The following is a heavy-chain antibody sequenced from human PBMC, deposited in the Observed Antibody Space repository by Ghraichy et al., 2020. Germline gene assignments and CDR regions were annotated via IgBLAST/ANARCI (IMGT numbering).Heavy chain of an antibody. CDR2: INHSGST. J-gene: IGHJ4*02. Sequence: ESLNISCAVYGGSFSGYYWSWIRQPPGKGLEWIGEINHSGSTNYNPSLKSRVTISVDTSKNQFSLKLSSVTAADTAVYYCARGPAGIAVAGSQFDYWGQGTLVTVSS. D-gene: IGHD6-19*01. CDR3: ARGPAGIAVAGSQFDY. V-gene: IGHV4-34*01. CDR1: GGSFSGYY.